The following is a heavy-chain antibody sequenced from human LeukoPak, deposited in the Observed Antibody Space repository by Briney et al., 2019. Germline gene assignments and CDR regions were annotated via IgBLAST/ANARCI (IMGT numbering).Heavy chain of an antibody. D-gene: IGHD1-26*01. CDR1: GFTFSSYA. J-gene: IGHJ4*02. CDR2: ISYDGSNK. V-gene: IGHV3-30-3*01. CDR3: ASLNIVGATPQPFDY. Sequence: GGSLRLSCAASGFTFSSYAMHWVRQAPGKGLEWVAVISYDGSNKYYADSVKGRFTISRDNSKNTLYLQMNSLRAEDTAVCYCASLNIVGATPQPFDYWGQGTLVTVSS.